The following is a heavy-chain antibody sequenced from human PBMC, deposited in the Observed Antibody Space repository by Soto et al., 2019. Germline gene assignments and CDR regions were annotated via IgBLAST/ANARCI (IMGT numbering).Heavy chain of an antibody. D-gene: IGHD2-2*01. V-gene: IGHV1-46*01. CDR2: INPSGGST. Sequence: QVQLVQSGAEVKKPGASVKVSCKASGYTFTSYYMHWVRQAPGQGLEWMGIINPSGGSTSYAQKFRGRVTMTMDTSTSTVYMELSSLRSEDTAVYYCAGAPCSSTSCKSSYYGMDVWGQGTTVTVSS. CDR1: GYTFTSYY. CDR3: AGAPCSSTSCKSSYYGMDV. J-gene: IGHJ6*01.